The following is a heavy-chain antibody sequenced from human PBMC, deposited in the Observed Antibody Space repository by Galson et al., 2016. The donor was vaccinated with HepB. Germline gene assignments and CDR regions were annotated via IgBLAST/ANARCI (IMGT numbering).Heavy chain of an antibody. V-gene: IGHV3-23*01. Sequence: SLRLSCAASGFTFSSYAMTWVRQAPGKGLEWVSTISAIGDDTYYADSVKGRVTISRDTSKNTVFLQFNSLRAEDTAIYYCAKNMELVVIAATFDYWGQGTLVTVPS. J-gene: IGHJ4*02. CDR2: ISAIGDDT. D-gene: IGHD2-15*01. CDR1: GFTFSSYA. CDR3: AKNMELVVIAATFDY.